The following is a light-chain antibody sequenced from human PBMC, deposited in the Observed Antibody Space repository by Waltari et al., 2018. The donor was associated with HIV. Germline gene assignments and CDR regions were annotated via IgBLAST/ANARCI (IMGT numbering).Light chain of an antibody. CDR1: SSNIGAGYD. Sequence: QSVLTQPPSVSGAPGQRVTISCTGSSSNIGAGYDVHWYQQLPGTAPKVLIYGNTNRPSGVPDRFSGSKSGTSASLAITGLQAEVEADYYCQSYDSSLSGFVVFGGGTKVTVL. CDR2: GNT. J-gene: IGLJ2*01. CDR3: QSYDSSLSGFVV. V-gene: IGLV1-40*01.